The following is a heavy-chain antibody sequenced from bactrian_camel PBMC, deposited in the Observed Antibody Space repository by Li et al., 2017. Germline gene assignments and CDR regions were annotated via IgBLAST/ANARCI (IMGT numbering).Heavy chain of an antibody. CDR3: AADRGYGLDCDDASGY. CDR1: GRSNENYF. Sequence: HVQLVESGGGSVQAGGSLRLSCAISGRSNENYFLAWFRQPPGKEREGVAAMYTGFGGGNIYYDDSVKGRFTISQDNAKNTLYLQMTSLKPEDTARYFCAADRGYGLDCDDASGYWGQGTQVTVS. CDR2: MYTGFGGGNI. J-gene: IGHJ6*01. D-gene: IGHD3*01. V-gene: IGHV3S45*01.